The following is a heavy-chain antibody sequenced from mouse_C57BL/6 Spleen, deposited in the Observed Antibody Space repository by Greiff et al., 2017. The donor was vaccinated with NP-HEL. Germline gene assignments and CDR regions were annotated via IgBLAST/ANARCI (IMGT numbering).Heavy chain of an antibody. V-gene: IGHV14-1*01. Sequence: EVQLQQSGAELVRPGASVKLSCTASGFNIKDYYMHWVKQRPEQGLEWIGRIDPEDGDTEYAPKFQGKATMTADTSSNTAYLQLSSLTSEDTAVYYCTTYPEGLYYFDYWGQGTTLTVSS. CDR3: TTYPEGLYYFDY. J-gene: IGHJ2*01. D-gene: IGHD3-3*01. CDR2: IDPEDGDT. CDR1: GFNIKDYY.